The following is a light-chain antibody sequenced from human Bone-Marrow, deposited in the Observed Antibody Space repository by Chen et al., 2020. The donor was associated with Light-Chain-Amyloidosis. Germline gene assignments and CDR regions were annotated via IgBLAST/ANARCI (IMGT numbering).Light chain of an antibody. J-gene: IGLJ1*01. Sequence: SALTQPASVSGSPGQSTTISCTGTSSDVGGDNHVSWYQQHPDKAPKLMIYEVNNRPSWVPDRFSGAKSDNTASLTISGLQTEDEADYFCSSYTITNTLVFGSGTRVTVL. CDR3: SSYTITNTLV. CDR2: EVN. CDR1: SSDVGGDNH. V-gene: IGLV2-14*01.